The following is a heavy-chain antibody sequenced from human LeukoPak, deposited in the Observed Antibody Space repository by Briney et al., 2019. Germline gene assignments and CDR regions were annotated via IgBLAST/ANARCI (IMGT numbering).Heavy chain of an antibody. D-gene: IGHD3-3*01. V-gene: IGHV3-30*18. CDR2: ISYDGSNK. Sequence: PGGSLRLSCAASEFTFSSYGMHWVRQAPGKGLEWVAVISYDGSNKYYADSVKGRFTISRDNSKNTLYLQMNSLRAEDTAVYYCAKCLMHYDFWSGSPHGMDVWGQGTTVTVSS. CDR1: EFTFSSYG. CDR3: AKCLMHYDFWSGSPHGMDV. J-gene: IGHJ6*02.